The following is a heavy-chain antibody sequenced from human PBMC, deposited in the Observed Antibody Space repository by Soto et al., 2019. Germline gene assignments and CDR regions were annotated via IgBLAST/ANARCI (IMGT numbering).Heavy chain of an antibody. CDR3: AKAGQTYYDFWSGYYPDY. Sequence: LRLSCAASGFSFDDYAMHWVRQAPGKGPEWVSGISWNSKNIGYADSVKGRFTISRDNAKNSLYLQMSSLRGEDTALYYCAKAGQTYYDFWSGYYPDYWGQGTLVTVSS. CDR2: ISWNSKNI. V-gene: IGHV3-9*01. J-gene: IGHJ4*02. CDR1: GFSFDDYA. D-gene: IGHD3-3*01.